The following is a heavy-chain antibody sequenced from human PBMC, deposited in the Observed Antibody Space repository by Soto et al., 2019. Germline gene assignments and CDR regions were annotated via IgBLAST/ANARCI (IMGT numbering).Heavy chain of an antibody. Sequence: QVHLVQSGAEVKRPGASVKVSCKASGYTFTTYYMHWVRQAPGQGLEWMGIINPLRGSTTYAQTCPDRGTRTRDRSTRTGYMELGSMGSDDTDVYYCARGWTGTGDTWFDPWGQGTLVTVSS. CDR1: GYTFTTYY. D-gene: IGHD1-7*01. CDR2: INPLRGST. J-gene: IGHJ5*02. CDR3: ARGWTGTGDTWFDP. V-gene: IGHV1-46*01.